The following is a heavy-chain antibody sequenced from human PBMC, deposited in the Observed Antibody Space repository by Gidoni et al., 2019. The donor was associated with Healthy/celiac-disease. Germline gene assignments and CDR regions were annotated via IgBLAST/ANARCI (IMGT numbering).Heavy chain of an antibody. CDR2: INHSGST. D-gene: IGHD2-2*01. J-gene: IGHJ6*02. CDR1: GVSFSGYY. Sequence: QVQLQQWGAGLLKPSETLSLTCAVYGVSFSGYYWRWIRQPPGKGLEWIGEINHSGSTNYNPSLKSRVTISVDTSKNQFSLKRSSVTAADTAVYYCARGLYRQYQLLTGHYYGMDVWGQGTTVTVSS. CDR3: ARGLYRQYQLLTGHYYGMDV. V-gene: IGHV4-34*01.